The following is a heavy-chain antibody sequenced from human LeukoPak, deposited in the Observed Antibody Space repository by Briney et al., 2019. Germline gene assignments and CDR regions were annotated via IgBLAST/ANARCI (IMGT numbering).Heavy chain of an antibody. Sequence: SETLSLTCAVYGGSFSGYYWSWIRQYPGRGLEWIGYIFYSGNAYYNPSLKSRATMSVDTSKNQFSLRLRSVTAADTAIYYCARENSGSYLRKWFDPWGQGSLVTVSS. V-gene: IGHV4-34*09. CDR3: ARENSGSYLRKWFDP. CDR1: GGSFSGYY. J-gene: IGHJ5*02. D-gene: IGHD1-26*01. CDR2: IFYSGNA.